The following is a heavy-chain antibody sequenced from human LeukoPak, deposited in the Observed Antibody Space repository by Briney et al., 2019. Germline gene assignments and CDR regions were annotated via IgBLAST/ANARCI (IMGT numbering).Heavy chain of an antibody. Sequence: APVKVSCKASGYTITSYDINWVRQATGQGLEWMGWMNPNSGNTGYAQKFQGRVTMTRNTSISTAYMELSSLRSEDTAVYYCARGQDYYDSSGYYGVDYWGQGTLVTVSS. J-gene: IGHJ4*02. D-gene: IGHD3-22*01. CDR1: GYTITSYD. V-gene: IGHV1-8*01. CDR3: ARGQDYYDSSGYYGVDY. CDR2: MNPNSGNT.